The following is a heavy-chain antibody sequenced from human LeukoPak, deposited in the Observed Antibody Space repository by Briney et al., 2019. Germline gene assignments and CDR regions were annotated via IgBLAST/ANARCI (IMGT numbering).Heavy chain of an antibody. CDR1: GGSFSGYY. CDR2: INHSGST. D-gene: IGHD3-16*02. V-gene: IGHV4-34*01. Sequence: PSETLSLTCAVYGGSFSGYYWSWIRQPPGKGLEWIGEINHSGSTNYNPSLKSRVTISVDTSKNQFSLKLSSVTAADTDVYYCARVRYDYAWGSYRPPFDYWGQGTLVTVSS. J-gene: IGHJ4*02. CDR3: ARVRYDYAWGSYRPPFDY.